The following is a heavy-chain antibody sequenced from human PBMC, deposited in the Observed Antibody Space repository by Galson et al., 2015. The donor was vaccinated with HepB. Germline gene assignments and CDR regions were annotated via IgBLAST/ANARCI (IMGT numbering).Heavy chain of an antibody. Sequence: FLRHSCGASGFTLDNSGLHGVRQAQGQGLEAVTRISYDGSDKTYAVSVKGRFTVSRDNSKNTMDLQLHSVRVEEAAVYYCAREDNWNYWVYWGQGTLVTVSS. D-gene: IGHD1-7*01. V-gene: IGHV3-30*03. CDR3: AREDNWNYWVY. J-gene: IGHJ4*02. CDR2: ISYDGSDK. CDR1: GFTLDNSG.